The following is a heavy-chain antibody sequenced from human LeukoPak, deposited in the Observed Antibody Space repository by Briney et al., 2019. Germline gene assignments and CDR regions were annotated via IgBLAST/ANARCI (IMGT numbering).Heavy chain of an antibody. V-gene: IGHV1-2*02. CDR2: INPNSGGT. CDR1: GYTFTGYY. J-gene: IGHJ4*02. D-gene: IGHD4-17*01. CDR3: ARWELMTTVTTRASQIDY. Sequence: ASVKVSCKASGYTFTGYYMHWVRQAPGQGLEWMGWINPNSGGTNYAQKSQGRVTMTRDTSISTAYMELSRLRSDDTAVYYCARWELMTTVTTRASQIDYWGQGTLVTVSS.